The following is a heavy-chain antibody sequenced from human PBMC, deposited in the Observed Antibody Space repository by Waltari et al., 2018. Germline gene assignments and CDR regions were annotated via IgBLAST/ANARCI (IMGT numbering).Heavy chain of an antibody. D-gene: IGHD5-18*01. CDR3: AREYELSYGYGFDY. Sequence: QVQLQESGPGLVKPSQTLSLTCTVPGGSISSGSYYWSWIRPPAGKGLEWIGRIYTSGSTNYNPSLKSRVTISVDTSKNQFSLKLSSVTAADTAVYYCAREYELSYGYGFDYWGQGTLVTVSS. CDR1: GGSISSGSYY. V-gene: IGHV4-61*02. CDR2: IYTSGST. J-gene: IGHJ4*02.